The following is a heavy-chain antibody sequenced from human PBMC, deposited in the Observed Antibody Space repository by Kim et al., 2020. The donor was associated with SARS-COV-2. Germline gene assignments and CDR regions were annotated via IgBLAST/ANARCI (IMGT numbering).Heavy chain of an antibody. V-gene: IGHV1-69*04. J-gene: IGHJ4*02. Sequence: SVKVSCKASGGTFSSYAISWVRQAPGQGLEWMGRIIPILGIANYAQKFQGRVTITADKSTSTAYMELSSLRSEDTAVYYCARGPSGTGESSDYYFDYWGQGTLSPSPQ. D-gene: IGHD7-27*01. CDR1: GGTFSSYA. CDR3: ARGPSGTGESSDYYFDY. CDR2: IIPILGIA.